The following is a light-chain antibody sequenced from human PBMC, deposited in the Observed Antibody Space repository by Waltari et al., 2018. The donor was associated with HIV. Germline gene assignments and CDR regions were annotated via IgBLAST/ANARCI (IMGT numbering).Light chain of an antibody. Sequence: DIQMTQSPSSVSAYVGDRVTLTCRATQGISTWLAWHQQKPGKAPKLLISGASNLEPGVPSRFSGSGSGTSFSLTITSLQADDFAVYYCQQTNSFPFTFGQGTRLEIK. V-gene: IGKV1-12*01. CDR3: QQTNSFPFT. CDR1: QGISTW. CDR2: GAS. J-gene: IGKJ5*01.